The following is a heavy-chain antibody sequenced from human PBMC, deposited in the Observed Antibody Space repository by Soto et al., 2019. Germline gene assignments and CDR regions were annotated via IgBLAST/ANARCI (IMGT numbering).Heavy chain of an antibody. J-gene: IGHJ4*02. CDR3: AKDQGELYYYDSSGYLPDC. CDR1: GFTFSSYA. CDR2: ISGSGGST. D-gene: IGHD3-22*01. V-gene: IGHV3-23*01. Sequence: PGGSLRLSCAASGFTFSSYAMSWVRQAPGKGLEWVSAISGSGGSTYYADSVKGRLTISRDNSKNTLYLQMNSLRAEDTAVYYCAKDQGELYYYDSSGYLPDCWGQGTLVTVSS.